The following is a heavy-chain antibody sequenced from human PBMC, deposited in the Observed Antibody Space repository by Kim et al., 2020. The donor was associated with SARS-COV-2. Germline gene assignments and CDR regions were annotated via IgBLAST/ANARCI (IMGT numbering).Heavy chain of an antibody. V-gene: IGHV1-69*13. D-gene: IGHD3-9*01. CDR1: GGTFSSYA. J-gene: IGHJ3*02. Sequence: SVKVSCKASGGTFSSYAISWVRQAPGQGLEWMGGIIPIFGTANYAQKFQGRVTITADESTSTAYMELSNLRSEDTAVYYCAREDYDILTGYRQYAFDIWGQGTMVTVSS. CDR2: IIPIFGTA. CDR3: AREDYDILTGYRQYAFDI.